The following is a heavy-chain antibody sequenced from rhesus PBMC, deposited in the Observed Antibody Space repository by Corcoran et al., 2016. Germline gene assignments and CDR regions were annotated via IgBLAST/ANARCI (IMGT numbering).Heavy chain of an antibody. V-gene: IGHV1-111*02. Sequence: EVQLVQSGAEVKKPGASVKISCTASGYTFTDYYLPWVRQAPGKGLEWMGRVDPEGGEAIHAQKFQDRCTITADTSTDTAYMELSSLRSEDTAVYYCAASNWSYGLDSWGQGVVVTVSS. CDR2: VDPEGGEA. J-gene: IGHJ6*01. D-gene: IGHD6-13*01. CDR1: GYTFTDYY. CDR3: AASNWSYGLDS.